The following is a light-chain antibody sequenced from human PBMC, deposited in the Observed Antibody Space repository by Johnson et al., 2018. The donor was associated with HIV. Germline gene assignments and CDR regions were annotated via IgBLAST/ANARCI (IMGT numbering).Light chain of an antibody. CDR1: SSNIGNNY. J-gene: IGLJ1*01. V-gene: IGLV1-51*02. Sequence: QLVLTQPPSVSAAPGQKVTISCSGSSSNIGNNYVSWYQQLPGTAPKLLIYENNKRPSRIPDRFSGSKSGTSATLGITGLQTGDEADYYCGTWDSSLSAHYVFGTGTKVTVL. CDR3: GTWDSSLSAHYV. CDR2: ENN.